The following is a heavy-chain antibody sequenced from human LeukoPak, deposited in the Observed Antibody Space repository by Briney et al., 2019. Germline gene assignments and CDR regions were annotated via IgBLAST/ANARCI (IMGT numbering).Heavy chain of an antibody. Sequence: GESLKISFKGSGXSFTSYCIGWVRQMPGKGLEWMGIIYPGDSDTRYSPSFQGQVTISADKSISTAYLQWSSLKASDTAMYYCARPYTAMEPFDYWGQGTLVTVSS. V-gene: IGHV5-51*01. CDR1: GXSFTSYC. J-gene: IGHJ4*02. CDR3: ARPYTAMEPFDY. CDR2: IYPGDSDT. D-gene: IGHD5-18*01.